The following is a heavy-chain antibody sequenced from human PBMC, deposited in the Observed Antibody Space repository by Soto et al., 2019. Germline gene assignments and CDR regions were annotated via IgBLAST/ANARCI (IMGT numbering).Heavy chain of an antibody. Sequence: SETLSLTCTVSVGSMNAHFWSWIRQSAGKGLEWIGHIYISGTTMYNPSLKSRVTMSVDPPKNQLSLKLTSVTAADTAVYYCARINGRSPDFWGQGNLVTVS. V-gene: IGHV4-4*07. CDR3: ARINGRSPDF. J-gene: IGHJ4*02. CDR2: IYISGTT. D-gene: IGHD2-8*01. CDR1: VGSMNAHF.